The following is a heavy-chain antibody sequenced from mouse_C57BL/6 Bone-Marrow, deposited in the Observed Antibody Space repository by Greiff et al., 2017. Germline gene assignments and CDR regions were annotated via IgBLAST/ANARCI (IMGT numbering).Heavy chain of an antibody. Sequence: VQLKESGPELVKPGASVKIPCKASGYTFTDYNMDWVKQSHGKSLEWIGDINPNNGGTIYNQKFKGKATLTVDKSSSTAYMELRSLTSEDTAVYYCARKPVTTVVPYWYFDVWGTGTTVTVSS. CDR1: GYTFTDYN. D-gene: IGHD1-1*01. CDR2: INPNNGGT. J-gene: IGHJ1*03. V-gene: IGHV1-18*01. CDR3: ARKPVTTVVPYWYFDV.